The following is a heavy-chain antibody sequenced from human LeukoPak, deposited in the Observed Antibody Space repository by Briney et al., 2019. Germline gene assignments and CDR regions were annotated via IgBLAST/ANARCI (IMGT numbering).Heavy chain of an antibody. Sequence: SETLSLTCAVYGGSFSGYCWNWIRQPPGKGLEWIWEINHSGSTNYNPSLKSRVTISVDTSKNQFSLKLSSVTAADTAVYYCARGHCSSTSCYHPWGEWFDPWGQGTLVTVSS. CDR2: INHSGST. V-gene: IGHV4-34*01. D-gene: IGHD2-2*01. J-gene: IGHJ5*02. CDR3: ARGHCSSTSCYHPWGEWFDP. CDR1: GGSFSGYC.